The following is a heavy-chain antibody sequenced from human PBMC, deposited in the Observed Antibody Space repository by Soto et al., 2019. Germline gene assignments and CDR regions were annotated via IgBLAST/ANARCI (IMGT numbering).Heavy chain of an antibody. Sequence: SETLSLTCTVSGGSISSGDYYWSWIRQPPGKGLEWIGYIYYSGSTYYNPSLKSRVTISVDTSKNQFSLKLSSVTAADTAVYYCAREVISHGMDVWGQGTTVTVSS. CDR3: AREVISHGMDV. CDR1: GGSISSGDYY. V-gene: IGHV4-30-4*01. J-gene: IGHJ6*02. D-gene: IGHD4-4*01. CDR2: IYYSGST.